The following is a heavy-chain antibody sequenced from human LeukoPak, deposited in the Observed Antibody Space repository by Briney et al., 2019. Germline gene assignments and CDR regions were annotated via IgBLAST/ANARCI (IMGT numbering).Heavy chain of an antibody. CDR1: GFTFSRFA. CDR3: SRGQEVDDGVLES. V-gene: IGHV3-23*01. Sequence: GGSLRLSCVGAGFTFSRFAVTWVRQAPGQGLEWVSTIRGNGGGTHYAASLRGRFTLSRDNSKSTVYLQMNSLRAEETAIYYCSRGQEVDDGVLESWGRGTLVTVSS. J-gene: IGHJ4*02. D-gene: IGHD3-3*01. CDR2: IRGNGGGT.